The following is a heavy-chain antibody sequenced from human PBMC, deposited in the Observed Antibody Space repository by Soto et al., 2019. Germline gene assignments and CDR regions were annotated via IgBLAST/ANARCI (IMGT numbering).Heavy chain of an antibody. V-gene: IGHV3-7*01. CDR3: ARGSGSADY. J-gene: IGHJ4*02. CDR2: IKQDGSDK. CDR1: GFTFSTYW. Sequence: EVQLVESGGGLVQPGGSRRLSCAASGFTFSTYWMTWVRQAPGKGLEWVANIKQDGSDKYYVDSVKGRFTISRDNAKNSLYLQMNSLRAEDTAVYYCARGSGSADYWGQGTLVTVSS. D-gene: IGHD3-3*01.